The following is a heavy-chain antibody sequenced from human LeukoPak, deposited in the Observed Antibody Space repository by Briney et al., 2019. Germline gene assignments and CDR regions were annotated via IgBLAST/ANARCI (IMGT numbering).Heavy chain of an antibody. CDR3: AKDQGAVLRFLEWAHYYYYGMDV. D-gene: IGHD3-3*01. CDR1: GFTFSSYA. CDR2: ISGSGGST. Sequence: PGGSLRLSCAASGFTFSSYAMSWVRQAPGKGLEWVSAISGSGGSTYYADSVKGRFTISRDNSKNTLYLQMNSLRAEDTAVYYCAKDQGAVLRFLEWAHYYYYGMDVWGQGTTVTVSS. J-gene: IGHJ6*02. V-gene: IGHV3-23*01.